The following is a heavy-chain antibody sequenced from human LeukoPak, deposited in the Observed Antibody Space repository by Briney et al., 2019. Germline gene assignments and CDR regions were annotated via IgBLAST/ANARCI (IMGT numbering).Heavy chain of an antibody. J-gene: IGHJ4*02. CDR3: ARVMSVSRFGELTY. Sequence: PGRSLRLSCSASGFTFSSYAMHWVRQAPGKGLEWVAVISYDGSNKYYADSVKGRFTISRDNSKNTLYLQMNSLRAEDTAVYYCARVMSVSRFGELTYWGQGTLVTVSS. CDR1: GFTFSSYA. V-gene: IGHV3-30-3*01. D-gene: IGHD3-10*01. CDR2: ISYDGSNK.